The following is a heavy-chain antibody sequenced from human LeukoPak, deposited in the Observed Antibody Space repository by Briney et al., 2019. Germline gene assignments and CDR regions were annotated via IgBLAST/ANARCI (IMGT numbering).Heavy chain of an antibody. J-gene: IGHJ5*02. CDR3: ARDATAIKTVFDP. CDR1: GYTFTGYY. CDR2: INPNSGGT. D-gene: IGHD5-18*01. V-gene: IGHV1-2*02. Sequence: ASVKVSCKASGYTFTGYYMHWVRQAPGQGLEWMGWINPNSGGTNYAQKFQGRVTMTMDTSISTAYMELSRLRSDDTAVYYCARDATAIKTVFDPWGQGTLVTVSS.